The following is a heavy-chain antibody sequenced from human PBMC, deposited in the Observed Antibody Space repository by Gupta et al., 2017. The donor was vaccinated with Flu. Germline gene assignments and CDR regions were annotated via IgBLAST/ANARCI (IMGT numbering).Heavy chain of an antibody. CDR2: INPDGSST. J-gene: IGHJ4*02. V-gene: IGHV3-74*03. CDR3: ATVTSGC. Sequence: EMQLVESGGVLVQPGGSLRLSCAASGFTFRSSYLQWVRQAPGKGLVWVSRINPDGSSTTYAESVKGRFTISRDNAKNTLYLQMNSLGDDDTAVYYCATVTSGCWGQGTLVTVSS. CDR1: GFTFRSSY. D-gene: IGHD4-17*01.